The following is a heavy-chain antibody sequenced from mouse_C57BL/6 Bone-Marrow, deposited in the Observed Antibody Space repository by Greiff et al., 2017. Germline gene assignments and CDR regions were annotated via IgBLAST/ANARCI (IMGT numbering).Heavy chain of an antibody. CDR1: GYAFSSSW. D-gene: IGHD2-2*01. Sequence: QVTLKESGPELVKPGASVKISCKASGYAFSSSWMNWVKQRPGKGLEWIGRIYPGDGDTNYTGKFKGKATLTADKSSSTAYMQLSSLTSEDSAVYFCAGGGYDSWFAYWGQGTLVTVSA. V-gene: IGHV1-82*01. CDR2: IYPGDGDT. CDR3: AGGGYDSWFAY. J-gene: IGHJ3*01.